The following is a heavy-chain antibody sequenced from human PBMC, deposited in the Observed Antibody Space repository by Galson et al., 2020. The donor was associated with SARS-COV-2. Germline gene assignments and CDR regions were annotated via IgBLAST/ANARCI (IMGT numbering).Heavy chain of an antibody. CDR2: ISAYNGNT. D-gene: IGHD2-2*01. V-gene: IGHV1-18*01. J-gene: IGHJ6*02. CDR3: ARDPDDIVVVPAAISRPQYYYHYYYGMDV. CDR1: GYTFTSYG. Sequence: GESLKISCKASGYTFTSYGISWVRQAPGQGLEWMGWISAYNGNTNYAQKLQGRVTMTTDTSTSTAYMELRSLRSDDTAVYYCARDPDDIVVVPAAISRPQYYYHYYYGMDVWGQGTTVTVSS.